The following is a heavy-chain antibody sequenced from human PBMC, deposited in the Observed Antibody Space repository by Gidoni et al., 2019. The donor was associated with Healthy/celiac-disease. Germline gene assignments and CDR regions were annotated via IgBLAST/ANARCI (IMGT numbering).Heavy chain of an antibody. CDR2: IYYSGST. D-gene: IGHD2-15*01. Sequence: QLQLQESGPGLVKPSETLSLTCTVSGGSISSSSYYWGWIRQPPGKGLEWIGSIYYSGSTYYNPALKSRVTISVDTSKNQFSLKLSSVTAADTAVYYCARDRPTVVIDRPYYYYGMDVWGQGTTVTVSS. CDR1: GGSISSSSYY. V-gene: IGHV4-39*07. J-gene: IGHJ6*02. CDR3: ARDRPTVVIDRPYYYYGMDV.